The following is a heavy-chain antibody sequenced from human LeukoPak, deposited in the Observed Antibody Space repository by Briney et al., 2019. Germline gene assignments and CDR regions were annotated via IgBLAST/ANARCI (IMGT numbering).Heavy chain of an antibody. V-gene: IGHV3-23*01. CDR3: AKDGYDYYYYYMDV. Sequence: GGSLRLSCAASGFTFSSYAMSWVRQAPGKGLEWVSAISGSGGTTYYADSVKGRFAISRDNSKNTLYLQMNSLRAEDTAVYYCAKDGYDYYYYYMDVWGRGTAVTVSS. CDR1: GFTFSSYA. J-gene: IGHJ6*03. D-gene: IGHD1-1*01. CDR2: ISGSGGTT.